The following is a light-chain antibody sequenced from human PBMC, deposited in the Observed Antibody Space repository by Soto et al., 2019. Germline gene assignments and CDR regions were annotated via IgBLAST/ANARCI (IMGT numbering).Light chain of an antibody. J-gene: IGKJ1*01. CDR1: QSISSW. V-gene: IGKV1-5*01. CDR2: DAS. Sequence: DIQITHSPAILAVSVLYRGTITFRASQSISSWLAWYQQKPGKAPKLLIYDASSLESGVPSRFSGSGSGTEFTLTISSLQPDDFATYYCQQYNSYRTFGQGTKVDIK. CDR3: QQYNSYRT.